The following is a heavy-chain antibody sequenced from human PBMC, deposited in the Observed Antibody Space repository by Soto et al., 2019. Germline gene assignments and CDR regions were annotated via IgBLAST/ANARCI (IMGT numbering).Heavy chain of an antibody. Sequence: KGLEWVGYIHNSGSTNYNPSLKSRVTISIDTSKNQFSLKLRSVTTADTAVYYCTRGTWNYLSEYWGQGTLVTVSS. J-gene: IGHJ4*02. D-gene: IGHD1-7*01. CDR2: IHNSGST. CDR3: TRGTWNYLSEY. V-gene: IGHV4-59*01.